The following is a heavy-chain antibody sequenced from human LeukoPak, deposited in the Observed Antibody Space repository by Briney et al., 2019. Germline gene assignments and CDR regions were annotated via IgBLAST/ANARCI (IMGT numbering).Heavy chain of an antibody. J-gene: IGHJ1*01. Sequence: ASVKVSCKASGYTITNNYMHWVRQAPGQGLEYMGRINTHNGATVYVQKFQGRLSMTSDTSLSAAYMELQNLRSEDTAIYYCARDHDYEGLKGNYWGRGTMVIV. CDR2: INTHNGAT. V-gene: IGHV1-2*06. D-gene: IGHD1-7*01. CDR1: GYTITNNY. CDR3: ARDHDYEGLKGNY.